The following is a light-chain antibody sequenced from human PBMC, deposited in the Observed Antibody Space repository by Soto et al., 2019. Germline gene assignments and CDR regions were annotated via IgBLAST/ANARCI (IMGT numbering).Light chain of an antibody. V-gene: IGKV3D-15*01. J-gene: IGKJ5*01. CDR2: GAS. CDR1: QSVSSR. CDR3: QQYNNGPLIT. Sequence: EIVLTMSPGALSLSPGERATLSCRASQSVSSRRLAWYQQKPGQAPRLLIYGASTRATGIPARFSGSGSGTEFTLTISSLQSEDFAVYYCQQYNNGPLITFGQGTRLEIK.